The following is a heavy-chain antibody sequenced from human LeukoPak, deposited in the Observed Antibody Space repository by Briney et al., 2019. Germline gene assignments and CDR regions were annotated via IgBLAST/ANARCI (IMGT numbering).Heavy chain of an antibody. CDR2: IYYSGST. V-gene: IGHV4-39*07. CDR1: GGSISSSSYY. J-gene: IGHJ4*02. CDR3: ARDRRVGATLEY. D-gene: IGHD1-26*01. Sequence: KSSETLSLTCTVSGGSISSSSYYWGWIRQPPGKGLEWIGSIYYSGSTYYNPSLKSRVTISVDTSKNQFSLKLGSVTAADTAVYYCARDRRVGATLEYWGQGTLVTVSS.